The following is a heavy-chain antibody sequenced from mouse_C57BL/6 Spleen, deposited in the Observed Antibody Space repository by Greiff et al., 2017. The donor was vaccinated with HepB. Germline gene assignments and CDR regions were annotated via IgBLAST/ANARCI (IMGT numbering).Heavy chain of an antibody. CDR3: ARERGSPYFDV. CDR1: GYSITSGYY. CDR2: ISYDGSN. V-gene: IGHV3-6*01. Sequence: EVQLQESGPGLVKPSQSLSLTCSVPGYSITSGYYWNWIRQFPGNKLEWMGYISYDGSNNYNPSLKNRISITRDTSKNQFFLKLNSVTTEDTATYYCARERGSPYFDVWGTGTTVTVSS. J-gene: IGHJ1*03.